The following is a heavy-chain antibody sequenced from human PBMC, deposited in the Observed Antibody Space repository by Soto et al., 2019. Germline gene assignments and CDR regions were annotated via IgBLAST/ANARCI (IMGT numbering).Heavy chain of an antibody. Sequence: PSETLSLTCTVSGGSISSGDYYWSWIRQPPGKGLEWIGYIYYSGSTYYNPSLKSRVTISVDTSKNQFSLKLSSVTAADTAVYYCARTKDIVADYYYYYGMDVWGQGTTVTVSS. CDR1: GGSISSGDYY. CDR3: ARTKDIVADYYYYYGMDV. J-gene: IGHJ6*02. V-gene: IGHV4-30-4*01. CDR2: IYYSGST. D-gene: IGHD5-12*01.